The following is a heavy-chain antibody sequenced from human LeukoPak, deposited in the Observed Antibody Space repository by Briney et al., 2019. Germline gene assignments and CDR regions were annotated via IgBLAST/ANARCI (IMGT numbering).Heavy chain of an antibody. Sequence: SETLSLTCTVSGYSLSTGYYWAWIRPPSGKGPERIGSYYHSGTTYYSPSLKSRVTISVDTSTTQFSLKLSSVTAEDTAVYYWARAHRKSYGSGTYFYFRCFHPWGQRSLVTVSS. CDR1: GYSLSTGYY. CDR3: ARAHRKSYGSGTYFYFRCFHP. CDR2: YYHSGTT. J-gene: IGHJ5*01. V-gene: IGHV4-38-2*02. D-gene: IGHD3-10*01.